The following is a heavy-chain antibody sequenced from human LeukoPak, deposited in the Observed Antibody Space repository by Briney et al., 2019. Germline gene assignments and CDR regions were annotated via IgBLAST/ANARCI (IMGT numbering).Heavy chain of an antibody. V-gene: IGHV3-23*01. CDR2: ISGSGGST. CDR1: GFTFSDSA. Sequence: GGSLKLSCAASGFTFSDSAMHWVRQAPGKGLEWVSAISGSGGSTYYADSVKGRFTISRDNSRNTLYLQMNSLRAEDTAVYYCAKDREGLTYYYDSSGYYAGLFDYWGQGTLVTVSS. D-gene: IGHD3-22*01. J-gene: IGHJ4*02. CDR3: AKDREGLTYYYDSSGYYAGLFDY.